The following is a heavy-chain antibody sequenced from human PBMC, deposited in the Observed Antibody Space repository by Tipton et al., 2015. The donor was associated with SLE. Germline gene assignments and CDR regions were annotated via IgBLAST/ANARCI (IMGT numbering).Heavy chain of an antibody. CDR1: GYSISSGFY. D-gene: IGHD5-12*01. CDR3: AGGYSGYSLGAFDI. V-gene: IGHV4-38-2*02. Sequence: TLSLTCTVSGYSISSGFYWGWIRQPPGKGLEWIGNIYTSGSTYYNPSLKSRVTISVDTSKNQFSLKLSSVTAADTAVYYCAGGYSGYSLGAFDIWGQGTMVTVSS. CDR2: IYTSGST. J-gene: IGHJ3*02.